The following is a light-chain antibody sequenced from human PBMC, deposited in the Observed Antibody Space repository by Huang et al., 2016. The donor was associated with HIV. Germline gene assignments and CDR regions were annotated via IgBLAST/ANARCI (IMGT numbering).Light chain of an antibody. J-gene: IGKJ3*01. V-gene: IGKV2-28*01. CDR3: MQAIQIPT. Sequence: DIVMTQSPLSLPVTPGEPASISCRSSQSLLHRKGYNYWDWYLQKQGQSPQLLIYLGSNRASGVPDRFSGSGSGTDFTLKISRVEAEDVGIYYCMQAIQIPTFGPGTKVDIK. CDR2: LGS. CDR1: QSLLHRKGYNY.